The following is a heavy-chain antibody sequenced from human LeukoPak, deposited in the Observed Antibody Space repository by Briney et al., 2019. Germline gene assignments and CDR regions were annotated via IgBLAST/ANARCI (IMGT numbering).Heavy chain of an antibody. D-gene: IGHD5-24*01. CDR2: INHSGST. Sequence: SETLSLTCAVYGGSFSGYYWSWIRQPPGKGLEWIGEINHSGSTNYNPSLKSRVTISVDTSKNQFSLKLSSVTAADTAVYYCARDMRDGYIPRPDAFDIWGQGTMVTVSS. V-gene: IGHV4-34*01. CDR3: ARDMRDGYIPRPDAFDI. J-gene: IGHJ3*02. CDR1: GGSFSGYY.